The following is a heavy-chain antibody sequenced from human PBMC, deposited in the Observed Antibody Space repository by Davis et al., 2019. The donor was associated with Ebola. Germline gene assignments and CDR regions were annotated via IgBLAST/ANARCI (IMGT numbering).Heavy chain of an antibody. V-gene: IGHV3-15*07. CDR1: GFRFSDHY. CDR3: TTDYYDSSGSDY. J-gene: IGHJ4*02. CDR2: IKSKTDGGTT. Sequence: GGSLRLSCTASGFRFSDHYMDWVRQAPGKGLEWVGRIKSKTDGGTTDYAAPVKGRFTISRDDSKNTLYLQMNSLKTEDTAVYYCTTDYYDSSGSDYWGQGTLVTVSS. D-gene: IGHD3-22*01.